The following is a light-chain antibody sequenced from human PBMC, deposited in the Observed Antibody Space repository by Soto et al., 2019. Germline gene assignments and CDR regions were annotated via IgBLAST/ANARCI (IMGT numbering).Light chain of an antibody. CDR1: QSIRTW. J-gene: IGKJ2*01. V-gene: IGKV1-5*03. CDR3: QQYNDSFPYT. CDR2: EAS. Sequence: DIKMTQSPSTLSASVGDRVTITCRASQSIRTWLAWYQQKPGTAPKLLIYEASTLERGVPSRFSGVRSGTEFTLSVSSLQPDDFATYYCQQYNDSFPYTFGQGTKLEIK.